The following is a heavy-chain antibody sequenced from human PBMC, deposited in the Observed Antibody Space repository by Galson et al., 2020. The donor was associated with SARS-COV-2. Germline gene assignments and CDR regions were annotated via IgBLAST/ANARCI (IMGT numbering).Heavy chain of an antibody. CDR3: ARDSSISWCYS. Sequence: SQTLSLTCSVSGASISSGNYNWGGIRQPPGKGPEWIVTVYYSGSTYYNPSLKSRATRSVDTSKNQFSLKLNSVTAADTAVYFCARDSSISWCYSWGQGTLVTVSS. V-gene: IGHV4-39*07. J-gene: IGHJ5*01. CDR1: GASISSGNYN. D-gene: IGHD6-6*01. CDR2: VYYSGST.